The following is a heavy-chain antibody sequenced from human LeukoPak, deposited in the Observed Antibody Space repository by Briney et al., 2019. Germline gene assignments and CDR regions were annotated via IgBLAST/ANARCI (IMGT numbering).Heavy chain of an antibody. CDR1: GYSISSGYY. J-gene: IGHJ4*02. V-gene: IGHV4-38-2*01. Sequence: SETLSLTCAVSGYSISSGYYWGWIRQPPGKGLEWIGSIYHSGSTYYNPSLKSRVTISVDTSKNQFSLKLSSVTAADTAVYYCAGHNLVRWLQLPQHFDYWGQGTLVTVSS. D-gene: IGHD5-24*01. CDR3: AGHNLVRWLQLPQHFDY. CDR2: IYHSGST.